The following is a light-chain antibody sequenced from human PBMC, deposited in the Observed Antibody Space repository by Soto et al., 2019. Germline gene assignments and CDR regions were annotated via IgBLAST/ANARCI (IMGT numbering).Light chain of an antibody. CDR1: QSVSSY. V-gene: IGKV3-11*01. CDR2: DAS. J-gene: IGKJ2*01. CDR3: QQRSNWPMYT. Sequence: EIVLTQSPATLSLSPGERATLSCRASQSVSSYLAWYQQKPGQAPRLLIYDASNRATGIPARFSGSGSGTDFTLPISSLEPEDFAVYYCQQRSNWPMYTFGQGTKVESK.